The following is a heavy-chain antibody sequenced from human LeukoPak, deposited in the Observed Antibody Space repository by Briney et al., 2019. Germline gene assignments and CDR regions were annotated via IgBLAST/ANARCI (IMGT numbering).Heavy chain of an antibody. CDR3: ARALPTVVVTLLQH. D-gene: IGHD2-21*02. CDR2: ISYDGSNK. V-gene: IGHV3-30*19. J-gene: IGHJ1*01. CDR1: GFTFSSYG. Sequence: GGSLRLSCAASGFTFSSYGMHWVRQAPGEGLEWVAVISYDGSNKYYADSVKGRFTISRDNSKNTLYLQMNSLRAEDTAVYYCARALPTVVVTLLQHWGQGTLVTVSS.